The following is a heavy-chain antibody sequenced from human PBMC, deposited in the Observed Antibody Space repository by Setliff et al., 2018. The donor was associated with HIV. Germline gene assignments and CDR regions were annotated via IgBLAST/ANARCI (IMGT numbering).Heavy chain of an antibody. CDR3: ARDQTPLDAFDI. V-gene: IGHV1-2*02. CDR1: GYTFTGHY. CDR2: INPNTGGT. J-gene: IGHJ4*02. Sequence: ASVKVSCKSSGYTFTGHYIHWVRQAPGQGLEWMGWINPNTGGTNYAQKFQGRVTMTRDASISTAYMELRRLRSDDTAMYYCARDQTPLDAFDIWGQGTLVTVSS. D-gene: IGHD3-16*01.